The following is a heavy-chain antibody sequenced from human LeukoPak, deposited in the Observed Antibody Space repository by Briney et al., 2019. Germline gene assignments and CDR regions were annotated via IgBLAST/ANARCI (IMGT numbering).Heavy chain of an antibody. D-gene: IGHD3-10*01. CDR3: ARSAQLMTGVAEVTALDD. Sequence: GGSLRLSCAASGFTFSSYGMSGVRQSPEKGLEGGSAISGSGGSTYYAGSVKGRFTIARDNAKTSVYLEMTSLRADDTAVYYCARSAQLMTGVAEVTALDDWGQGTLVTVSS. V-gene: IGHV3-23*01. CDR2: ISGSGGST. CDR1: GFTFSSYG. J-gene: IGHJ4*02.